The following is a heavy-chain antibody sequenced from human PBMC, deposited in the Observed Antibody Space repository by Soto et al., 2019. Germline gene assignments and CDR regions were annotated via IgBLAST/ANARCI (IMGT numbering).Heavy chain of an antibody. J-gene: IGHJ4*02. CDR1: GFTFSSYA. CDR2: ISYDGSNK. D-gene: IGHD5-12*01. V-gene: IGHV3-30-3*01. Sequence: QVQLVESGGGVVQPGRSLRLSCAASGFTFSSYAMHWVRQAPGKGLEWVSVISYDGSNKYYADSVKGRFTISRDNSKNTLYLQMISLRAEETAVYYCARDRGRDGYNYFDYWGQGSLVTVSS. CDR3: ARDRGRDGYNYFDY.